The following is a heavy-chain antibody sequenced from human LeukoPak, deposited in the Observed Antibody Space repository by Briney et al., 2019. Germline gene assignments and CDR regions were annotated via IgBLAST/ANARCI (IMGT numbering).Heavy chain of an antibody. D-gene: IGHD2-21*02. CDR1: GFTFSSYG. Sequence: PARSLRLSCAASGFTFSSYGTHWVRQAPGKGLEWVAVIYYDGSNKYYADSVKGRFTISRDNSKNTLYLQMNSLRAEDTAVYYCARDQVDVWSLAYCGGDCYPEAFDIWGQGTMVTVSS. CDR3: ARDQVDVWSLAYCGGDCYPEAFDI. V-gene: IGHV3-33*01. J-gene: IGHJ3*02. CDR2: IYYDGSNK.